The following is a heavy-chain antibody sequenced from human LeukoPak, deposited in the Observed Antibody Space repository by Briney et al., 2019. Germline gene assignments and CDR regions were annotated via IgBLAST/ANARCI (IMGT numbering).Heavy chain of an antibody. Sequence: GGSLRLSCSASGFTFSSYAMHWVRQAPGKGLEYVSAISSNGGSTYYADSVKGRFTISRDNSKNTLYLQMSSLRAEDTAVYYCVKATYRSGGSCYSYYFDYWGQGTLVTVSS. CDR2: ISSNGGST. CDR1: GFTFSSYA. D-gene: IGHD2-15*01. V-gene: IGHV3-64D*06. J-gene: IGHJ4*02. CDR3: VKATYRSGGSCYSYYFDY.